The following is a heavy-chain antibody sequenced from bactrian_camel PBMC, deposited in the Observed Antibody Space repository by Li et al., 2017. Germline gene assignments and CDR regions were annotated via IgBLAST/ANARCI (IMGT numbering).Heavy chain of an antibody. J-gene: IGHJ4*01. CDR1: KYTTTSDY. V-gene: IGHV3S40*01. CDR3: AAREVRTSGWVLAPTYYDV. D-gene: IGHD5*01. CDR2: LYTPDGST. Sequence: DVLLVESGGGSVQAGGTLRLSCAAGKYTTTSDYIGWFRQAPGSEREGISALYTPDGSTSIANFAKGRFTSSQDNAKNTVYLQIDNLKPEDTATYFCAAREVRTSGWVLAPTYYDVWGQGTQVTVS.